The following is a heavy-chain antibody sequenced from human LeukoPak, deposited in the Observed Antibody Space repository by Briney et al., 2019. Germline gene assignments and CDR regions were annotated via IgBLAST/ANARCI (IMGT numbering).Heavy chain of an antibody. CDR2: IYYSGST. V-gene: IGHV4-39*01. CDR3: ARIDFYGSGNYYFDY. CDR1: GGSISDINYY. D-gene: IGHD3-10*01. Sequence: SETLSVTCTVSGGSISDINYYWGWIRQPPGKGLEWIAGIYYSGSTYYNPSLKSRVTISVDTSKKQFSLKLSSVTAADTAVYYCARIDFYGSGNYYFDYWGQGTLVTVSS. J-gene: IGHJ4*02.